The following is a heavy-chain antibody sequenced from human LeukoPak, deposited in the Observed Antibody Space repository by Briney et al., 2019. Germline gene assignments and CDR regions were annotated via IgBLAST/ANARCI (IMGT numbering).Heavy chain of an antibody. J-gene: IGHJ3*02. CDR3: AREPYYYDSSVPTRGAFDI. CDR1: GFTFSSYA. Sequence: GGSLRLSCAASGFTFSSYAMHWVRQVPGKGLEYVSAISSNGGSTYYANSVKGRFTISRDNSKNTLYLQMGSLRAEDMAVYYCAREPYYYDSSVPTRGAFDIWGQGTMVTVSS. CDR2: ISSNGGST. D-gene: IGHD3-22*01. V-gene: IGHV3-64*01.